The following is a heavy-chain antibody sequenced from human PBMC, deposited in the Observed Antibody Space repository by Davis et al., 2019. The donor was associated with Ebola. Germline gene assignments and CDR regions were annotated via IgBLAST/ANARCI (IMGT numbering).Heavy chain of an antibody. CDR2: ISAYYGTT. V-gene: IGHV1-18*01. CDR1: GYSFTTYG. CDR3: AREAEVDGSIFFLH. Sequence: ASVTVSCKTSGYSFTTYGISWVRQAPGQGLEWMGWISAYYGTTNYAQSLQGRVTMTRDTSTSTAHMELRGLRSDDTAVYYCAREAEVDGSIFFLHWGQGTLVTVSS. J-gene: IGHJ1*01. D-gene: IGHD3-10*01.